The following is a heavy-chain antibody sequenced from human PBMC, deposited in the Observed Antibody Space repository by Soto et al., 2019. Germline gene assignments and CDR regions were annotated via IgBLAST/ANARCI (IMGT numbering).Heavy chain of an antibody. CDR1: GFSLSTKGVG. CDR3: AHRRGAYYFDY. V-gene: IGHV2-5*02. D-gene: IGHD1-26*01. CDR2: IYWDGDK. J-gene: IGHJ4*02. Sequence: QITLKESGPTLVKPTQTLTLTCTFSGFSLSTKGVGVGWIRQPPGKALEWLALIYWDGDKRYSPSLKSRLTITKDTSKNQVVLTMTNMDPVDTATYYCAHRRGAYYFDYWGQGTLVTVSS.